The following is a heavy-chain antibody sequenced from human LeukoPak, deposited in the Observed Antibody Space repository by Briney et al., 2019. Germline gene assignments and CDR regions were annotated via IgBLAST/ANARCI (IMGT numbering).Heavy chain of an antibody. CDR3: VRDGIRDIPGVITIRYDY. Sequence: GGSLRLSCAASGFTFSSYGMHWVRQAPGKGLEWVAVISYDGDNKYFADSVKGRFAISRDNSKNTLYLQMNSLRGEDTALYYCVRDGIRDIPGVITIRYDYWGQGTPVTVSS. CDR1: GFTFSSYG. J-gene: IGHJ4*02. V-gene: IGHV3-30*03. CDR2: ISYDGDNK. D-gene: IGHD3-10*01.